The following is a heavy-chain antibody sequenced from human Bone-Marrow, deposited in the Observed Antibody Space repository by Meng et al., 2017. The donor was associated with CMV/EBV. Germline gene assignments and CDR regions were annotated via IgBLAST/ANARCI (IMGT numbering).Heavy chain of an antibody. Sequence: SETLSLTCTVSGGSISSGGYYWSWIRQHPGKGLEWIGYIYYSGSTYYNPSLKSRVTTSVDTSKNQFSLKLSSVTAADTAVYYCARDRQRIEYYDFWSGYHPSWFDPWGQGTLVTVSS. CDR1: GGSISSGGYY. V-gene: IGHV4-31*03. CDR2: IYYSGST. CDR3: ARDRQRIEYYDFWSGYHPSWFDP. J-gene: IGHJ5*02. D-gene: IGHD3-3*01.